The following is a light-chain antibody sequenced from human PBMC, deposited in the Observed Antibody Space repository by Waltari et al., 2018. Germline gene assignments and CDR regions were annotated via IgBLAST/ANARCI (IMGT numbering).Light chain of an antibody. V-gene: IGKV1-5*03. J-gene: IGKJ1*01. CDR1: QSISTW. Sequence: DIQMTQSPSTLSASVGDIVTPTCRASQSISTWLAWYQQKPGRAPKLLIYKASSLESGVPSRFSGSGSGTEFTLTSSSLQPDDFATYYCQQYSSFPRTFGQGTKVEIK. CDR2: KAS. CDR3: QQYSSFPRT.